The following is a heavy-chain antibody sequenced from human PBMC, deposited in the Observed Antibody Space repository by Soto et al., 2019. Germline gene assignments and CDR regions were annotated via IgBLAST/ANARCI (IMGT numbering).Heavy chain of an antibody. Sequence: SVKVSCKAPGYTFTGNYMHWVRQAPGQGLEWMGWINPNSGGTNYAQKFQGWVTMTRDTSISTAYMELSRLRSDDTAVYYCARTLGVFGVVTLDYWGQGTLVTVSS. CDR3: ARTLGVFGVVTLDY. D-gene: IGHD3-3*01. CDR1: GYTFTGNY. CDR2: INPNSGGT. V-gene: IGHV1-2*04. J-gene: IGHJ4*02.